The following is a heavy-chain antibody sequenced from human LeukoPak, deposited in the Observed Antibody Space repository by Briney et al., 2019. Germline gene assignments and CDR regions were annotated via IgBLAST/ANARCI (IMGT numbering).Heavy chain of an antibody. Sequence: ASVTVSCKASGYTFTIYGISWVRQAPGQGLEWMGWISAYNGDTNYAQKLQDRVTMTTDTSTSTAYMELRSLRSDDTAVYYCARDLKGVSYYYYYMDVWGKGTTVTVSS. CDR2: ISAYNGDT. V-gene: IGHV1-18*01. CDR1: GYTFTIYG. J-gene: IGHJ6*03. CDR3: ARDLKGVSYYYYYMDV. D-gene: IGHD3-16*01.